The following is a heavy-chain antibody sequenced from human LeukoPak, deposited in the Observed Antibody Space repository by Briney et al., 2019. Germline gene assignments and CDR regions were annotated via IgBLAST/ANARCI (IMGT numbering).Heavy chain of an antibody. CDR3: ARGHADYSGSWYGRFDY. CDR2: IYSGSNT. Sequence: PGGSLRLSCAASGFSVSSNFLSWVRQAPGKGLEWVSVIYSGSNTCYADSVKGRFTISRDNSKNTLYLQMNSLRAEDTAVYYCARGHADYSGSWYGRFDYWGQGTLVTVSS. CDR1: GFSVSSNF. J-gene: IGHJ4*02. D-gene: IGHD6-13*01. V-gene: IGHV3-53*01.